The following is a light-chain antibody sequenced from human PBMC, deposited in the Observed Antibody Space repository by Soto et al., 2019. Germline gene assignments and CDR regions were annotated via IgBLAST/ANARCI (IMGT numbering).Light chain of an antibody. CDR2: GNS. CDR1: SSNIGAGYN. V-gene: IGLV1-40*01. CDR3: QSYDSSLSGFYV. J-gene: IGLJ1*01. Sequence: QPVLTQPPSVSGAPGQRVTISCTGSSSNIGAGYNVHWYQQLPGAAPKLLIYGNSNRPSGGPDRFSGSKSGTSASLAITGLQAEDEADYYCQSYDSSLSGFYVFGTGTKLTVL.